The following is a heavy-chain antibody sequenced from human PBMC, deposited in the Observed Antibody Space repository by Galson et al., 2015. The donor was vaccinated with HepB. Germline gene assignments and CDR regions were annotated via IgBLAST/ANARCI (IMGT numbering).Heavy chain of an antibody. V-gene: IGHV6-1*01. Sequence: CAISGDSVSSNSAAWNWIRQSPSRGLEWLGRTYYRSKWYNDYAVSVKSRITINPDTSKNQFSLQLNSVTPEDTAVYYCARDYWSAAAGGMDVWGQGTAVTVSS. CDR3: ARDYWSAAAGGMDV. CDR2: TYYRSKWYN. J-gene: IGHJ6*02. D-gene: IGHD6-13*01. CDR1: GDSVSSNSAA.